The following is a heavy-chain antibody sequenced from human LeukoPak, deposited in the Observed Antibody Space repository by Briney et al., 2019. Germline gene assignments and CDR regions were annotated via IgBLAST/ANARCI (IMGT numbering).Heavy chain of an antibody. J-gene: IGHJ3*02. CDR1: GFTFSSYG. CDR2: ISYDGSNK. Sequence: GGSLRLSCAASGFTFSSYGMHWVRQAPGKGLEWVAVISYDGSNKYYADSVKGRFTISRDNSKNTLYLQMNSLRAEDTAVYYCAKDRYDYVWGIKKFVDAFDIWGQGTMVTVSS. D-gene: IGHD3-16*01. V-gene: IGHV3-30*18. CDR3: AKDRYDYVWGIKKFVDAFDI.